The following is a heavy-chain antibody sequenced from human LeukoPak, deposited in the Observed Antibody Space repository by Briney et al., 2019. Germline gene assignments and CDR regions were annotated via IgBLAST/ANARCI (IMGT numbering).Heavy chain of an antibody. CDR2: IYYSGST. D-gene: IGHD2-15*01. V-gene: IGHV4-39*01. Sequence: PSETLSLTCTVSGGSISSSSYYWGWIRQPPGKGLEWIGSIYYSGSTYYNPSLKSRVTISVDTSKNQFSLKLSSVTAADTAVYYCARAVVVVAATIWGPKNYFDYWGQGTLVTVSS. CDR3: ARAVVVVAATIWGPKNYFDY. CDR1: GGSISSSSYY. J-gene: IGHJ4*02.